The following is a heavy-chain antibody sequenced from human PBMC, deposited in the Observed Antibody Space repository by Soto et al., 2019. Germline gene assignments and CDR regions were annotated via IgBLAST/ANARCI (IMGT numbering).Heavy chain of an antibody. Sequence: QVQLVQSGAEVKKPGASVKVSCKASGYTFTSYGISWVRQAPGQGLEWMGWISAYNGNTNYAQKLQGRVTMTTETSTSTAYRELRSLRSDDTAVYYCASSLLVGYGLEGESDWGQGTLVTVSS. CDR3: ASSLLVGYGLEGESD. V-gene: IGHV1-18*01. CDR2: ISAYNGNT. CDR1: GYTFTSYG. D-gene: IGHD5-18*01. J-gene: IGHJ4*02.